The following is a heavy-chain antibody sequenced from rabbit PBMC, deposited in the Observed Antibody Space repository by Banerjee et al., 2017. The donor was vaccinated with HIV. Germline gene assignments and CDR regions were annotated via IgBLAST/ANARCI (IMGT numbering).Heavy chain of an antibody. CDR2: IGIGSGDT. CDR1: GFSLSSGYN. J-gene: IGHJ3*01. V-gene: IGHV1S45*01. CDR3: AREGANSAGFYL. Sequence: QEQLVESGGDLVKPEGSLTLTCTASGFSLSSGYNMCWVRQAPGKGLQWIACIGIGSGDTYYASWAKGRFTISKTSSTTVTLQVTSLTAADTATYFCAREGANSAGFYLWGQGTLVTVS. D-gene: IGHD7-1*01.